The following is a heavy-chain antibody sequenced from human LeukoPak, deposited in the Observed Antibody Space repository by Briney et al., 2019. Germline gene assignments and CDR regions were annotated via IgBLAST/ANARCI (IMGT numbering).Heavy chain of an antibody. V-gene: IGHV3-33*01. J-gene: IGHJ4*02. Sequence: GGSLRLSCAASGFAFSSYGMHWVRQAPGKGLEWVAVIWYDGSNKYYADSVKGRFTISRDNSKNTLYLQMNSLRAEDTAVYYCARGGTSRGEFDYWGQGTLVTVSS. CDR2: IWYDGSNK. CDR1: GFAFSSYG. D-gene: IGHD1-14*01. CDR3: ARGGTSRGEFDY.